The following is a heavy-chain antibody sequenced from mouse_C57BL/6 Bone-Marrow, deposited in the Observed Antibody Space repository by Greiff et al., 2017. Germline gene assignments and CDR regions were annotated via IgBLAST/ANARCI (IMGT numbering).Heavy chain of an antibody. J-gene: IGHJ2*01. CDR2: IDPSDSYT. CDR1: GYTFTSYW. CDR3: ARKRIGGY. V-gene: IGHV1-59*01. Sequence: QVQLQQPGAELVRPGTSVKLSCKASGYTFTSYWMHWVKQRPGQGLEWIGVIDPSDSYTNYNQKFKGKATLTVDTSSSTAYMQLSSLTSEDSAVYYCARKRIGGYWGQGTTLTVSS.